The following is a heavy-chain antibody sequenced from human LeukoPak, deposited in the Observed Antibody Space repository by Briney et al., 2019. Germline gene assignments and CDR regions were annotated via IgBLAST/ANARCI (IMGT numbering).Heavy chain of an antibody. D-gene: IGHD3-22*01. CDR3: ARETSGSSDY. V-gene: IGHV3-74*01. CDR2: ISSDGSST. CDR1: GFTFSRYW. Sequence: GGSLRLSCAASGFTFSRYWMHWVRQAPGKGLVWVSRISSDGSSTTYAVSVKGRFTISRDNAKNTLYLQLNSLRAEDTALYYCARETSGSSDYWGQGTLVTVSS. J-gene: IGHJ4*02.